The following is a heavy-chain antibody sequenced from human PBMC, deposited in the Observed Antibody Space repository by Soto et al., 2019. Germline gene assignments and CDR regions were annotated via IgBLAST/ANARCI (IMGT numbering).Heavy chain of an antibody. D-gene: IGHD6-19*01. Sequence: ASVKVSCKASGYTFTSYGISWVRQAPGQGLEWMGWISAYNGNTNYAQKLQGRVTMTTDTSTSTAYMELRSLRSDDTAVYYCARALPPNSSGWTGHFDYWGQGTLVTVSS. J-gene: IGHJ4*02. CDR1: GYTFTSYG. CDR2: ISAYNGNT. V-gene: IGHV1-18*01. CDR3: ARALPPNSSGWTGHFDY.